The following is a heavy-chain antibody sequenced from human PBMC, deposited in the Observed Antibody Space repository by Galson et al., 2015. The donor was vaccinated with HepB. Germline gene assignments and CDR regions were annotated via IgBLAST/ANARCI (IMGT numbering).Heavy chain of an antibody. J-gene: IGHJ4*02. CDR3: AKDAAPGSGSRYFDD. Sequence: SLRLSCAASGFTFSNYAITWVRQAPGQGLEWVSAISDSGDSTYYADSVRGRFTISRDNSKNTLYLQMNGLTADDTAVYFCAKDAAPGSGSRYFDDWGQGTPVTVSS. CDR1: GFTFSNYA. D-gene: IGHD6-19*01. CDR2: ISDSGDST. V-gene: IGHV3-23*01.